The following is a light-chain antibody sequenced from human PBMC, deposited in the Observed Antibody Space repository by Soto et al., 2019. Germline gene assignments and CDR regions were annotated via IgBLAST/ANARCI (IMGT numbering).Light chain of an antibody. J-gene: IGKJ5*01. CDR1: QSISGW. CDR3: QQYNNWPIT. Sequence: DIQMTQSPSTLSASAGGRVTITCRASQSISGWLAWYQQKPGKAPKLLVFDASSLETGVPSRFSGSGSGTEFTLTISSLQSEDFAVYCCQQYNNWPITFGQGTRLEIK. CDR2: DAS. V-gene: IGKV1-5*01.